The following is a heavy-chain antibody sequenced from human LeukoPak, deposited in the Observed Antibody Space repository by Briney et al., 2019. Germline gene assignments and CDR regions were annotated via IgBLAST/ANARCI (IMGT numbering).Heavy chain of an antibody. D-gene: IGHD3-22*01. CDR2: ISVSGGST. J-gene: IGHJ4*02. CDR1: GFTFSSDA. CDR3: AKDQRGYYDSSGYYYVFDY. Sequence: GGSLRLSCAASGFTFSSDAMSWVGQAPGTGREWVSAISVSGGSTYYADSVKGRFTISRDNSKNTLYLQMNSLRAEDTAVYYCAKDQRGYYDSSGYYYVFDYWGQGTLVTVSS. V-gene: IGHV3-23*01.